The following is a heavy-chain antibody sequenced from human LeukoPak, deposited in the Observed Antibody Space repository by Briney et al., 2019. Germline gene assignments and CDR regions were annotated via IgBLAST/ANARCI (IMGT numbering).Heavy chain of an antibody. CDR2: INHSGST. V-gene: IGHV4-34*01. D-gene: IGHD1-14*01. J-gene: IGHJ5*02. CDR1: GGSLNGYY. CDR3: ARGGVAWYIDT. Sequence: SETLSLTCAVSGGSLNGYYWSWIRQPPEKGLEWIGEINHSGSTNSNPSLKNRVIMLVHTSKNQFSLKLNSVTAADAGVYYCARGGVAWYIDTWGQGNLVTVSS.